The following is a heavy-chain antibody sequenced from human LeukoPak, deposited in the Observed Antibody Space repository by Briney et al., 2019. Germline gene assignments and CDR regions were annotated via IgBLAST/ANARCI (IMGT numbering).Heavy chain of an antibody. CDR3: ARDLKLGGSYYNFDY. D-gene: IGHD1-26*01. Sequence: PGGSLRLSCAASGFTFSSYGMHWVRQAPGKGLEWVAVILSDGSKEFYTDSVKGRFTISRDNSKNTLYLQMNSLRAEDTAVYYCARDLKLGGSYYNFDYWGQGTLVIVSS. V-gene: IGHV3-30*19. CDR1: GFTFSSYG. J-gene: IGHJ4*02. CDR2: ILSDGSKE.